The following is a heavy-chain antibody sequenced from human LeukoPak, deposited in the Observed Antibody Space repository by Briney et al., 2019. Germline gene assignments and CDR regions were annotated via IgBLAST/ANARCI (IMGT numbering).Heavy chain of an antibody. CDR1: GVSISSGNYY. D-gene: IGHD3-10*01. V-gene: IGHV4-31*03. Sequence: PSETLSLTCTVSGVSISSGNYYWSWIRQHPGKGQEWIGYIHHSGSTYYNPSLKSRVIISVDTSKNQFSLKLNSVTAADTAVYYCATYGSGSYRFDPWGQGTLVTVSS. CDR3: ATYGSGSYRFDP. CDR2: IHHSGST. J-gene: IGHJ5*02.